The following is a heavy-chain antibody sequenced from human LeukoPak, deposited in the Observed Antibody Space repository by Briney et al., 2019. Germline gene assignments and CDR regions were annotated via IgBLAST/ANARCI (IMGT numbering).Heavy chain of an antibody. V-gene: IGHV3-23*01. Sequence: GGSLRLSCAASGFTFSSYAMSWVRQAPGKGLEWVSAISGSGGSTYYADSVKGRFTISRDNSKNTLHLQMNSLRAEDTAVYYCAKRGWFLEWLPHDAFDIWGQGTMVTVSS. D-gene: IGHD3-3*01. CDR3: AKRGWFLEWLPHDAFDI. J-gene: IGHJ3*02. CDR1: GFTFSSYA. CDR2: ISGSGGST.